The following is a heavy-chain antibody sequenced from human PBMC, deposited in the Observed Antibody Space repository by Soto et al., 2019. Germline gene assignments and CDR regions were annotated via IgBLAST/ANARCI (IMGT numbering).Heavy chain of an antibody. CDR3: ASVREAARYYGMDV. V-gene: IGHV3-21*01. Sequence: EVQLVESGGGLVKPGGSLRLSCAASGFTFSSYSMNWVRQAPGKGLEWVSSISSSSRYIYYADSVKGRFTISRDNDKNSQYLQMNSLRDEDTAVYYCASVREAARYYGMDVWGQGTTVTVSS. CDR2: ISSSSRYI. CDR1: GFTFSSYS. D-gene: IGHD1-26*01. J-gene: IGHJ6*02.